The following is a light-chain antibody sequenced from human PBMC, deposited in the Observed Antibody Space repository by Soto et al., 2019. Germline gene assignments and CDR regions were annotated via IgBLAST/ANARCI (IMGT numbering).Light chain of an antibody. CDR1: QTVTSSY. Sequence: EIVLTQSPGTLSLSPGDRASLSCSASQTVTSSYLAWYQQKPGQAPRLLIYGASSRATGIPDRFRGSGSGTDFTLTISRLEPEDFAVYYCHQYDIPPQTFGRGTKVDIK. J-gene: IGKJ1*01. CDR2: GAS. V-gene: IGKV3-20*01. CDR3: HQYDIPPQT.